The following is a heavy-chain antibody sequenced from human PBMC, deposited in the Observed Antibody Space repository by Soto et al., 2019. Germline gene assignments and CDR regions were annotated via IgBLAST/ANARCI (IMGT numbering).Heavy chain of an antibody. J-gene: IGHJ3*02. V-gene: IGHV3-74*01. Sequence: GGSLRLSCAASGFTFGSYLMHWVRQAPGKGLVWVSRINSDGSSTTYADSVKGRFTISRDSAKNTLYLQMNSLRAEDTAVYYCARVRMAGDFDIWGQGTMVTVSS. CDR2: INSDGSST. CDR3: ARVRMAGDFDI. D-gene: IGHD6-19*01. CDR1: GFTFGSYL.